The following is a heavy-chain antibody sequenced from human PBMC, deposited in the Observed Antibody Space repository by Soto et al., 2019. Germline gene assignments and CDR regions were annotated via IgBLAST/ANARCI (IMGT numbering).Heavy chain of an antibody. J-gene: IGHJ2*01. CDR1: GFTFSSYA. Sequence: GGSLRLSCAASGFTFSSYAMHWVRQAPGKGLEWVAVISYDGSNKNYADSVKGRFTISRDNSENTLYLQMNSLRTEATAVHYCARESYGGNSYWYFDLWGRGTLVTVSS. D-gene: IGHD2-21*02. CDR3: ARESYGGNSYWYFDL. CDR2: ISYDGSNK. V-gene: IGHV3-30-3*01.